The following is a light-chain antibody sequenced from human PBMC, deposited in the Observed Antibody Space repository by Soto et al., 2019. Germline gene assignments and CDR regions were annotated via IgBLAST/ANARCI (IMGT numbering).Light chain of an antibody. CDR3: TSSTSDRLDV. V-gene: IGLV2-14*01. J-gene: IGLJ1*01. CDR2: KVS. CDR1: SSDVGGNKY. Sequence: QSALTQPASVSGSPGQSITISCTGTSSDVGGNKYVSWYQQYPGKVPKLLINKVSNRPSGVSNRFSGSKSGNTASLTISGPLAEDEADYFCTSSTSDRLDVFGTGTKLTVL.